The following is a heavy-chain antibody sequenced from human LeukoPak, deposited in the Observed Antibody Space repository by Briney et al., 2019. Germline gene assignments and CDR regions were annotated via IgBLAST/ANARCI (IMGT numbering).Heavy chain of an antibody. CDR1: GFTFSSYE. Sequence: GGSLRLSCAAPGFTFSSYEMNWVRQAPGKGLEWVSYITASGNPIYYADSVRGRFTASRDNAENSLYLQMNSLRVEDTAVYYCARDASLTSVATRPGWFGPWGQGTLVTVSS. V-gene: IGHV3-48*03. D-gene: IGHD4-23*01. J-gene: IGHJ5*02. CDR3: ARDASLTSVATRPGWFGP. CDR2: ITASGNPI.